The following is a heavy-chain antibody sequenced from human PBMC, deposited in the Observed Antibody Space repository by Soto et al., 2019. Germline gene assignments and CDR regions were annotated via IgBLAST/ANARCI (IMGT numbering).Heavy chain of an antibody. D-gene: IGHD6-6*01. CDR3: AREGPPSSN. Sequence: QVQLVQSGAEVKKPGASVKVSCKASGYTFTSYYISWVRQAPGQGLEWMGWISGYNGNTNYAQKLQARVTMTTDTTTRTAYTELRRLRSEGTAVDYCAREGPPSSNWCQGTRVTVPS. V-gene: IGHV1-18*01. CDR1: GYTFTSYY. CDR2: ISGYNGNT. J-gene: IGHJ4*02.